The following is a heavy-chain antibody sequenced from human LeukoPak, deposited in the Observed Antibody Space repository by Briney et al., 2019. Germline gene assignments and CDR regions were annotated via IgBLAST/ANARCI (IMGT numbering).Heavy chain of an antibody. CDR1: RYTFTSYD. Sequence: ASVKVSCKASRYTFTSYDINWVRQATGQGLEWMGWMNPNSGNTGYAQKFQGRVTMTRNTSISTAYMELSSLRSEDTAVYYCARRYRRTTPIVWFDPWGQGTLVTVSS. D-gene: IGHD6-13*01. V-gene: IGHV1-8*01. J-gene: IGHJ5*02. CDR2: MNPNSGNT. CDR3: ARRYRRTTPIVWFDP.